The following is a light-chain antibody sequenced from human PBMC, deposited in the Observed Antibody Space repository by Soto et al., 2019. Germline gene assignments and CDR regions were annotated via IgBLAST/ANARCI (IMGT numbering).Light chain of an antibody. CDR2: DAS. V-gene: IGKV3-11*01. CDR3: QQRSDRPLT. Sequence: EIVLTQSPATLSLSPGERATLSCRASQSVSTYLAWYQHKPGQAPSLLIYDASNRATGVPARFSGSGSGTDFTLTITALEPEDFALYYCQQRSDRPLTFGGGTKVEIK. J-gene: IGKJ4*01. CDR1: QSVSTY.